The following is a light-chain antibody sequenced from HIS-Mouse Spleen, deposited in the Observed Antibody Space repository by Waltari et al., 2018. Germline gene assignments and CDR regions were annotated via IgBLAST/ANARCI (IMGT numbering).Light chain of an antibody. CDR1: SSNIGNNA. J-gene: IGLJ3*02. V-gene: IGLV1-36*01. Sequence: QSVLTQPPSVSEAPRQRVTISCSGSSSNIGNNAVNWYQQLPGKAPKLLIYYDDLLPAGVSERFSGSKSGTSASLAISGLQSEDEADYYCAAWDGSLNGPVFGGGTKLTVL. CDR3: AAWDGSLNGPV. CDR2: YDD.